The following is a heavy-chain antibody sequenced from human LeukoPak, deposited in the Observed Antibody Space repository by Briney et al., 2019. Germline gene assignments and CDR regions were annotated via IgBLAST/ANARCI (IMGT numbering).Heavy chain of an antibody. D-gene: IGHD2-2*01. V-gene: IGHV3-53*01. CDR1: GFTVSNNY. Sequence: GGSLRLSCAASGFTVSNNYMNFFRQAPGKGLEWVSVIYSGGSTYYADSVKGRFTISRDNAKNSLYLQMNSLRAEDTALYHCARERVVPAAAYYMDVWGKGTTVTVSS. CDR2: IYSGGST. J-gene: IGHJ6*03. CDR3: ARERVVPAAAYYMDV.